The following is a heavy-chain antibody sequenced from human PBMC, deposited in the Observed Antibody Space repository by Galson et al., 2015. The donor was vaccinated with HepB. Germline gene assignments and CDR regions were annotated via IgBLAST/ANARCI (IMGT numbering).Heavy chain of an antibody. CDR1: GFTFSTYA. J-gene: IGHJ4*02. CDR2: ISGSGGST. Sequence: SLRLSCAASGFTFSTYAMNWVRQAPGKGLEWVSAISGSGGSTYYADSVKGRFTIFRDNSKNTLYLQMNSLRAEDTAVYYCAKSSRRPYSSGWTSFDYWGQGTLVTVSS. V-gene: IGHV3-23*01. D-gene: IGHD6-19*01. CDR3: AKSSRRPYSSGWTSFDY.